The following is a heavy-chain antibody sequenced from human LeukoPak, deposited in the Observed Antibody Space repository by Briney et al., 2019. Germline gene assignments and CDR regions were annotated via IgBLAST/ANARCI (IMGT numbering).Heavy chain of an antibody. Sequence: SETLSLTCAVYGGSFSGYYWSWIRQPPGKGLEWIGYIYYSGSTNYNPSLKSRVTISVDTSKNQFSLKLSPVTAADTAVYYCASSLSFRAGIVDYWGQGTLVTVSS. CDR1: GGSFSGYY. CDR2: IYYSGST. D-gene: IGHD6-19*01. J-gene: IGHJ4*02. CDR3: ASSLSFRAGIVDY. V-gene: IGHV4-59*12.